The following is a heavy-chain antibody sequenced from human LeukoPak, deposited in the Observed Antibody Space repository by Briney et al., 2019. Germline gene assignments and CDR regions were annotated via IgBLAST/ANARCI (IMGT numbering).Heavy chain of an antibody. V-gene: IGHV1-46*01. Sequence: ASVKVSCKASGYTFTAYYMHWVRQAPGQGLEWMGIVNPSGSSTSYAQEFQGRVTMTRDTSTSTVYMELSSLRSEDTAVYYCARVSDSSGYSSNYNWFDPWGQGTLVTVSS. CDR3: ARVSDSSGYSSNYNWFDP. D-gene: IGHD3-22*01. CDR1: GYTFTAYY. CDR2: VNPSGSST. J-gene: IGHJ5*02.